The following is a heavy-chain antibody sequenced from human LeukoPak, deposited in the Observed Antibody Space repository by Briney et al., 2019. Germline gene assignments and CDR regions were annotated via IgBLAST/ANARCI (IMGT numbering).Heavy chain of an antibody. V-gene: IGHV1-2*02. CDR1: GYTFTGYY. Sequence: SVKVSCKASGYTFTGYYMHWVRQAPGQGLEWMGWINPNSGGTNYAQKFQGRVTMTRDTSISTAYMELSRLRSDDTAVYYCARDGERSGSHGGIDYWGQATLVTASS. D-gene: IGHD3-10*01. CDR2: INPNSGGT. J-gene: IGHJ4*02. CDR3: ARDGERSGSHGGIDY.